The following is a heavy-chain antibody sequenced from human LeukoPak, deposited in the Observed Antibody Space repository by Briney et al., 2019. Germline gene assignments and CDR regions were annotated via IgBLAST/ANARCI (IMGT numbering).Heavy chain of an antibody. CDR3: ARENYGDYPGAYFFDY. D-gene: IGHD4-17*01. J-gene: IGHJ4*02. Sequence: SETLSLTCTVSGGSISSHYWSWIRQPPGKGLEWIGYIYYSGSTNYNPSLKSRVTISVDTSKNQISLKLSSVTAADTAVYYCARENYGDYPGAYFFDYWGQGTLVTVSS. V-gene: IGHV4-59*11. CDR1: GGSISSHY. CDR2: IYYSGST.